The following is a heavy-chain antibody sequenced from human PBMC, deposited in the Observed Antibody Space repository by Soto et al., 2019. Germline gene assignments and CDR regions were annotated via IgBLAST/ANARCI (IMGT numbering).Heavy chain of an antibody. Sequence: GGALRLSCAASGFTFSGSAMHWVRQASGKGLEWVGRIRSKTNSYATAYAASVKGRVTISGDDSKNTAYLQMNSLKTDDTAVYYCASRNDYGVNYGKDVWGEGARVTGSS. V-gene: IGHV3-73*01. CDR1: GFTFSGSA. CDR2: IRSKTNSYAT. CDR3: ASRNDYGVNYGKDV. J-gene: IGHJ6*01. D-gene: IGHD3-10*01.